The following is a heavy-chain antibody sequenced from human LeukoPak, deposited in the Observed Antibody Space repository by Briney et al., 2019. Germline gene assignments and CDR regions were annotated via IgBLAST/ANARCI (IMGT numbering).Heavy chain of an antibody. V-gene: IGHV4-4*07. J-gene: IGHJ5*02. D-gene: IGHD3-16*02. CDR1: GGSISSYY. Sequence: SETLSLTCTVSGGSISSYYWSWIRQPAGKGLEWIGRIYTSGSTNYNPPLKSRVTISVDKSKNQFSLKLSSVTAADTAVYYCAREGAPYYDYVWGSYRLPWFDPWGQGTLVTVSS. CDR3: AREGAPYYDYVWGSYRLPWFDP. CDR2: IYTSGST.